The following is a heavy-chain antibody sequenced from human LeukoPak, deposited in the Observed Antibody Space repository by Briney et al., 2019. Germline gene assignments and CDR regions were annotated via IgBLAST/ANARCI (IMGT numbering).Heavy chain of an antibody. J-gene: IGHJ4*02. CDR3: AKDFRIGYSAHFDY. D-gene: IGHD2-21*01. CDR2: ICENGGTT. V-gene: IGHV3-23*01. CDR1: GFTFRSHA. Sequence: GGSLRLSCVGSGFTFRSHAMSWVHQAPEKGLEFVSGICENGGTTYYADSVKGRFSISRDNSKNTLYLQMDSLRGEDTAVYYCAKDFRIGYSAHFDYWGQGALVTVSS.